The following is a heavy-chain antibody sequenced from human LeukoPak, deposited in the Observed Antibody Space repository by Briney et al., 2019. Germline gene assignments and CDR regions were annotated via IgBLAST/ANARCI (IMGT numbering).Heavy chain of an antibody. CDR1: GYTFTGYY. V-gene: IGHV1-2*06. Sequence: GASVEVSYKASGYTFTGYYIHWLRQAPGQRLKCMVRINPNSGGTNYAQKFQGRVTTTRDTSITTAYMELSSLRSDDTAVYYCARGPPTLGYCTSTSCLLDYWGQGTLVTVSS. CDR3: ARGPPTLGYCTSTSCLLDY. J-gene: IGHJ4*02. D-gene: IGHD2-2*01. CDR2: INPNSGGT.